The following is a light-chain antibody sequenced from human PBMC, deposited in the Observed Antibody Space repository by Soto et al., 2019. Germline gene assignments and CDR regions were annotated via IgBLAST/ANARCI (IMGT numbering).Light chain of an antibody. Sequence: EIQMTQSPSSLSASIADRATITCRASQGIFHYLAWYHKKPGQDPKHLIYAASTLHSGVPSRFSGSGSGTDFTLTISSLLPEDVATYYCQKYNSDPRTFGPGTKVEIK. CDR1: QGIFHY. CDR2: AAS. CDR3: QKYNSDPRT. V-gene: IGKV1-27*01. J-gene: IGKJ1*01.